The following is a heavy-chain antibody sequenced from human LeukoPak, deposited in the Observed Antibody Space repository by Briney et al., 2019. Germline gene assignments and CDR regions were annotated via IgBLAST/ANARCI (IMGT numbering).Heavy chain of an antibody. V-gene: IGHV4-30-4*08. D-gene: IGHD4-23*01. Sequence: SQTLSLTCTVSGGSISSGDYCWSWIRQPPGQGLVWIGYIYYSGSTYYNPSLKSRVTISVDTSKNQFSLKLSSVTAADTAVYYCARGDITVVTTADYWGQGTLVTVSS. CDR2: IYYSGST. CDR3: ARGDITVVTTADY. CDR1: GGSISSGDYC. J-gene: IGHJ4*02.